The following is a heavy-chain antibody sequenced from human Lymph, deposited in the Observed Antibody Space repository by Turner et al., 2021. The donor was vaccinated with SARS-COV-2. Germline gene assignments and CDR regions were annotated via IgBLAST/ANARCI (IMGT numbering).Heavy chain of an antibody. J-gene: IGHJ4*02. CDR3: AKQGGETYCGGGSCYRGYFDY. Sequence: QVLLVESGGVVVQPGRSMSLSCAASGFTFSRYGMHWVRQAPGEGREWVAVISYDGSNKDYADSVKGRFTSSRDNSKNTLYLQMNSLRPEDTAVYYCAKQGGETYCGGGSCYRGYFDYWGQGTLVTVSS. CDR1: GFTFSRYG. CDR2: ISYDGSNK. V-gene: IGHV3-30*18. D-gene: IGHD2-15*01.